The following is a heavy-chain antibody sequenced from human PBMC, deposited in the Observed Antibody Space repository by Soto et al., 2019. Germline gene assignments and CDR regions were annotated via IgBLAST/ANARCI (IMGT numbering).Heavy chain of an antibody. V-gene: IGHV1-58*01. CDR1: GFTFTSSA. Sequence: SVKVSCKASGFTFTSSAVQWVRQARGQRLEWIGWIVVGSGNTNYAQKFQERVTITRDMSTSTAYMELSSLRSEDTAVYYCAAVILLWFGELLPYYYYGMDVWGQGTTVTVSS. J-gene: IGHJ6*02. CDR2: IVVGSGNT. CDR3: AAVILLWFGELLPYYYYGMDV. D-gene: IGHD3-10*01.